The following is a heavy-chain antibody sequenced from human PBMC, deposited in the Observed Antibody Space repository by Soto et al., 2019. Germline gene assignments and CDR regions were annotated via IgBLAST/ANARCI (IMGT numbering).Heavy chain of an antibody. CDR3: ARGLILWFGEFSRRGGYYYYMDV. V-gene: IGHV4-34*01. Sequence: QVQLQQWGAGLLKPSETLSLTCAVYGGSFSGYKWTWIRQTPGKRLEWIGEINDSGNINYNPSLKSGVTILVDTPTKQISLKLSSVTAADTAVYYCARGLILWFGEFSRRGGYYYYMDVWGKGTTVTVSS. D-gene: IGHD3-10*01. J-gene: IGHJ6*03. CDR2: INDSGNI. CDR1: GGSFSGYK.